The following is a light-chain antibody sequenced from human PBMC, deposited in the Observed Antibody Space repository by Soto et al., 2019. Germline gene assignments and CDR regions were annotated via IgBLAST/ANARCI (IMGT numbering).Light chain of an antibody. V-gene: IGLV2-8*01. CDR1: SSDVGGYNY. J-gene: IGLJ1*01. CDR3: SSYAGSNNFRV. Sequence: QSALTQPPSASGSPGQSVTISCTGTSSDVGGYNYVSWYQQHPGKDPKLMISEVNKRPSGVPDRFSGSKSANTASLTVSGLQAEDEADYYCSSYAGSNNFRVFVTGTKVTVL. CDR2: EVN.